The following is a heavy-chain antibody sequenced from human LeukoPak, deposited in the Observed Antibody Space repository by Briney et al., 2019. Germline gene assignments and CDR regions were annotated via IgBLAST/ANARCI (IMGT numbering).Heavy chain of an antibody. Sequence: GGSLRLSCAASGFTFSSYAMHWVRQAPGKGLEWVAVISYDGSNKYYADSVKGRFTISRDNSKNTLYLQMNSLRAEDTAVYYCARGGDYGDYNANFDYWGQGTLVTVS. D-gene: IGHD4-17*01. V-gene: IGHV3-30-3*01. J-gene: IGHJ4*02. CDR3: ARGGDYGDYNANFDY. CDR2: ISYDGSNK. CDR1: GFTFSSYA.